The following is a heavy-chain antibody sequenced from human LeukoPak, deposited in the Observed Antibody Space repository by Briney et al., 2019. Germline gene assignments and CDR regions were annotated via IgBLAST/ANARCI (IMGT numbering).Heavy chain of an antibody. D-gene: IGHD4-17*01. Sequence: SETLSLTCAVYGGSFSGYYWSWIRQPPGKGLEWIGEINHSGSTNYNPSLKSRVTISVDTSKNQFSLKLSSVTAADTAVYYCARVIYGDSAVFDYWGQGNLVTVSS. CDR1: GGSFSGYY. V-gene: IGHV4-34*01. J-gene: IGHJ4*02. CDR2: INHSGST. CDR3: ARVIYGDSAVFDY.